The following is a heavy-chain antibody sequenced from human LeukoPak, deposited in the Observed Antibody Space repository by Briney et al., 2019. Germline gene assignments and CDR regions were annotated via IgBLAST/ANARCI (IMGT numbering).Heavy chain of an antibody. CDR3: ARRAVTTDY. Sequence: ASLKVSCKASGYTFTGYYMHSVRQAPGQGLEWMGRINPNSGGTNYAQKFHGRVTMTRDTSISTAYMELSRLRSDDTAVYYCARRAVTTDYWGQGTLVTVSS. CDR2: INPNSGGT. J-gene: IGHJ4*02. CDR1: GYTFTGYY. D-gene: IGHD4-17*01. V-gene: IGHV1-2*06.